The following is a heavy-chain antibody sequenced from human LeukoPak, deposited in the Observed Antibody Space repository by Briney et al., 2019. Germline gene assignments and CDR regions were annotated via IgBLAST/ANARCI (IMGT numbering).Heavy chain of an antibody. CDR1: GFTFSSYG. CDR3: ARDRGTYYYDSTSHYDAVDF. V-gene: IGHV3-7*01. D-gene: IGHD3-22*01. J-gene: IGHJ3*01. Sequence: GGTLRLSCAASGFTFSSYGMSWVRQAPGKGLEWVANIKQDGSEQYYVDSVTGRFTISRDNVRNSLYLQMNSLRAEDTAVYFCARDRGTYYYDSTSHYDAVDFWGQGTMVTVSS. CDR2: IKQDGSEQ.